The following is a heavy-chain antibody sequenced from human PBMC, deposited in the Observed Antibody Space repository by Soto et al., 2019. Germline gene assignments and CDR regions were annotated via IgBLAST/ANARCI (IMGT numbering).Heavy chain of an antibody. J-gene: IGHJ4*02. D-gene: IGHD3-3*01. CDR1: GFIFNTYS. CDR2: ISPSGSYM. V-gene: IGHV3-21*01. CDR3: ARFGLVTFDC. Sequence: GGSLRLSCAASGFIFNTYSMDWVRQAPGKGLEWVASISPSGSYMYYGDSLKGRFTVSRGNAKNSLYLQMDSLRADDTAIYYCARFGLVTFDCWGQGTLVTVSS.